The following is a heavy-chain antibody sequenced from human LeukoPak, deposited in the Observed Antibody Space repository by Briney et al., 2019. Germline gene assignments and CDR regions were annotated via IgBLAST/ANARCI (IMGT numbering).Heavy chain of an antibody. V-gene: IGHV1-2*02. CDR2: VNPNSGGT. CDR1: GYTFTGYY. CDR3: ARGKIDGDDFDY. J-gene: IGHJ4*02. Sequence: ASVKVSCKASGYTFTGYYMHWVRQAPGQGLEWMGWVNPNSGGTNYAQKFQGRVTMTRDWSLSTAYMELSRLQSDDTAEYYCARGKIDGDDFDYWGQGTLVTVSS. D-gene: IGHD2-21*02.